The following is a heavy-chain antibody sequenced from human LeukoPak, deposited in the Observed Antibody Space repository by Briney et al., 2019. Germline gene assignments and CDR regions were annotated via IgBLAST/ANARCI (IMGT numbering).Heavy chain of an antibody. J-gene: IGHJ3*02. CDR1: GDSISSYF. Sequence: SETLSLTCTVSGDSISSYFWSWIRQPPGKGLEWIGYIYYNERSNYNPSLRSRVTISIDTSKNQFSLKLNSVTAADTAVYYCARPTFIAAAPRDAFDIWGQGTMVTVSS. V-gene: IGHV4-59*08. CDR2: IYYNERS. D-gene: IGHD6-13*01. CDR3: ARPTFIAAAPRDAFDI.